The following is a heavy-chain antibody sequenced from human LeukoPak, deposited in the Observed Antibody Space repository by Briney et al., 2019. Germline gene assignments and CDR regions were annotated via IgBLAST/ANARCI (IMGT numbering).Heavy chain of an antibody. Sequence: SGTLSLTCAVSGGSISSSNWWSWVRQPPGKGLEWIGEIYHSGSTNYNPSLKSRVTMSVDKSKNQFSLKLSSVTAADTAVYYCARESKITYYYDSSGCFDYWGQGTLVTVSS. CDR2: IYHSGST. D-gene: IGHD3-22*01. J-gene: IGHJ4*02. V-gene: IGHV4-4*02. CDR3: ARESKITYYYDSSGCFDY. CDR1: GGSISSSNW.